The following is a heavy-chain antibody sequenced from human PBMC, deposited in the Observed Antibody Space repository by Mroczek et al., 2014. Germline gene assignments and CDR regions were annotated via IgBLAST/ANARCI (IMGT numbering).Heavy chain of an antibody. CDR3: ARSSSITGTKFDY. CDR2: ISYDGSNK. J-gene: IGHJ4*02. V-gene: IGHV3-30-3*01. D-gene: IGHD1-7*01. Sequence: QVQLQESGGGVVQPGRSLRLSCAASGFTFSSYAMHWVRQAPGKGLEWVAVISYDGSNKYYADSVKGRFTISRDNSKNTLYLQMNSLRAEDTAVYYCARSSSITGTKFDYWGQGTLVTVSS. CDR1: GFTFSSYA.